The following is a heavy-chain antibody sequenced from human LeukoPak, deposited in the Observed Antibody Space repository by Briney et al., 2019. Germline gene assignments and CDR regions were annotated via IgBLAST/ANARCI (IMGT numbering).Heavy chain of an antibody. CDR1: GYTFTSYD. V-gene: IGHV1-8*01. D-gene: IGHD3-22*01. CDR3: ARGMYDSSGYYKYYYGMDV. CDR2: MNPNSGNT. Sequence: ASVKVSCKASGYTFTSYDINWVRQATGQGLEWMGWMNPNSGNTGYAQKFQGRVTMTRNTSISTAYTELSSLRSEDTAVYYCARGMYDSSGYYKYYYGMDVWGQGTTVTVSS. J-gene: IGHJ6*02.